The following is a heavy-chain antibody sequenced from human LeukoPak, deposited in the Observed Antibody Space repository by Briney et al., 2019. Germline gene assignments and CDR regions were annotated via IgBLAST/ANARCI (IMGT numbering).Heavy chain of an antibody. CDR1: GFTFSSYA. CDR2: ISGSGGST. Sequence: GGSLRLSCAASGFTFSSYAMSWVRQAPGKGLEWVSAISGSGGSTYYADSVKGRFTISRDNAKNSLFLQMDSLTVDDTAIYYCARPVTLYGVIIYQSWFDPWGQGTLVTVSS. J-gene: IGHJ5*02. D-gene: IGHD3-3*01. V-gene: IGHV3-23*01. CDR3: ARPVTLYGVIIYQSWFDP.